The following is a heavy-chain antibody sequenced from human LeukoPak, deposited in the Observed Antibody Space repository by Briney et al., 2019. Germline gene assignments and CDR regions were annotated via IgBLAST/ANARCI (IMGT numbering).Heavy chain of an antibody. J-gene: IGHJ4*02. CDR3: ARRYNPFDY. Sequence: GESLKISCKGSGYSFTSYWIAWVRQMPGKGLEWMGIIYPSDSDTRYNPSFQGQVTISADKSISTAYLQWTSLQASDTAVYYCARRYNPFDYWGQGTLVTVSS. V-gene: IGHV5-51*01. CDR1: GYSFTSYW. D-gene: IGHD1-14*01. CDR2: IYPSDSDT.